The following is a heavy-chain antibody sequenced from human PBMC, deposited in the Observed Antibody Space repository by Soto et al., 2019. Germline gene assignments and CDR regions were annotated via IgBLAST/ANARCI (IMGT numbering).Heavy chain of an antibody. CDR2: IIPIRGGT. CDR3: ARDLAPYSRTHYYYYYGMDV. Sequence: ASMKFSCKASAGTFSSYNISCVRQPPGQGLEWMGWIIPIRGGTTYDQKFQGRVTMTRDTSISTAYMERSRLRSDDTAVYYCARDLAPYSRTHYYYYYGMDVWGQGTTVTVSS. CDR1: AGTFSSYN. D-gene: IGHD6-13*01. J-gene: IGHJ6*02. V-gene: IGHV1-2*02.